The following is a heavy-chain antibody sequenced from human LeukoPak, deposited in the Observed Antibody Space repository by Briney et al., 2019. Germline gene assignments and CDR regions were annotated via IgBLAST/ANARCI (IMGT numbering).Heavy chain of an antibody. Sequence: PGGSLRLSCAASGFTFDDHGLSWVRQAPGKGLEWVSSISSSSSYIYYADSVKGRFTISRDNAENSLYLQMNSLRAEDTAVYYCARVSVYSSGKAFDYWGQGTLVTVSS. CDR1: GFTFDDHG. V-gene: IGHV3-21*01. D-gene: IGHD6-19*01. CDR2: ISSSSSYI. J-gene: IGHJ4*02. CDR3: ARVSVYSSGKAFDY.